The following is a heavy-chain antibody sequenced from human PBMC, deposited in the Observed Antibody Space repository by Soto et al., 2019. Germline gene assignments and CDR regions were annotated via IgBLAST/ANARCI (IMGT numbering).Heavy chain of an antibody. CDR2: ISWNSGSI. CDR3: AKGPQGYDFDY. CDR1: GFTFDDYA. Sequence: GGSLRLSCAASGFTFDDYAMHWVRQAPGKGLEWVSGISWNSGSIGYADSVKGRFTISRDNAKNSLYLQMNSLRAEDTALYYCAKGPQGYDFDYWGQGTLVTVSS. J-gene: IGHJ4*02. V-gene: IGHV3-9*01. D-gene: IGHD5-12*01.